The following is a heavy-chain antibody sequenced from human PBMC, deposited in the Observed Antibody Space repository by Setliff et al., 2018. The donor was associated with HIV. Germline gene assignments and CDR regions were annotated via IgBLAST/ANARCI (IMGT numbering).Heavy chain of an antibody. Sequence: SVKVSCKASGGTFSYYAISWVRQAPGQGLEWMGGIIPLLAIANYAQKFQGRVTITADTSTYTAYMELSGLRSDDTAVYYFARQHYFDSGVLGAFDIWGQGTMVTVSS. J-gene: IGHJ3*02. D-gene: IGHD3-22*01. CDR1: GGTFSYYA. CDR3: ARQHYFDSGVLGAFDI. CDR2: IIPLLAIA. V-gene: IGHV1-69*10.